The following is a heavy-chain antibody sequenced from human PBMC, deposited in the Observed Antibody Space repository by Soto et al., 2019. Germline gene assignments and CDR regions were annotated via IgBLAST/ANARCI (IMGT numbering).Heavy chain of an antibody. Sequence: SETLSLTCAVYGGSFSGYYWSWIRQPPGKGLEWIGEINHSGSTNYNPSLKGRVTISVDTSKNQFSLKLSSVTAADTAVYYCARRGSGSYSDYWGQGTLVTVSS. CDR2: INHSGST. J-gene: IGHJ4*02. CDR1: GGSFSGYY. CDR3: ARRGSGSYSDY. V-gene: IGHV4-34*01. D-gene: IGHD3-10*01.